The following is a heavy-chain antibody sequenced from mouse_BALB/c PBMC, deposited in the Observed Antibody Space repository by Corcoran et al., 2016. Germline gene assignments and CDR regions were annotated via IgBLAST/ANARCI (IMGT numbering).Heavy chain of an antibody. CDR3: ARWPYGNSDY. J-gene: IGHJ2*01. Sequence: EVQLQQSGAELVKPGASVKLSCTASGFNIKDTYMHWVKQRPEQGLEWIGRIDPANGNTKYDPKFQCKATITADTSSNTAYLQLSSLTSEDTAVYYCARWPYGNSDYWGQGTTLTVSS. CDR1: GFNIKDTY. V-gene: IGHV14-3*02. CDR2: IDPANGNT. D-gene: IGHD2-10*02.